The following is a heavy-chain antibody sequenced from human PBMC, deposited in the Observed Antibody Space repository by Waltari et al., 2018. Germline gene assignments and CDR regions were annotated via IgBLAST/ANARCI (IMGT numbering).Heavy chain of an antibody. V-gene: IGHV3-9*01. D-gene: IGHD3-10*01. J-gene: IGHJ4*02. CDR3: AKDMRLRGILITSVDF. Sequence: EVQLVESGGGLVQPGGSLRLSCAASGFTFDDFAVHWVRLVAGRGREWVSAISLNGGTIAYADSVKGRFTISGDNTKSSLHLQMHSLRTEDTAVYYCAKDMRLRGILITSVDFWGQGIPVTVSS. CDR2: ISLNGGTI. CDR1: GFTFDDFA.